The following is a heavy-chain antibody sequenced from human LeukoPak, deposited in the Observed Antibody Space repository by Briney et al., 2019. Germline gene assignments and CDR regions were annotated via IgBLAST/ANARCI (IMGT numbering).Heavy chain of an antibody. J-gene: IGHJ5*02. D-gene: IGHD3-10*01. CDR1: GDSISTYY. V-gene: IGHV4-59*12. CDR3: ARGIITMVRGVIIPSDNWFDP. CDR2: IYHSGST. Sequence: PSETLSLTCTVSGDSISTYYWSWIRQSPGKGLEWIGYIYHSGSTKYNPSLKSRVTISVDTSKKQFSLKLSSVTAADTAVYYCARGIITMVRGVIIPSDNWFDPWGQGTLVTVSS.